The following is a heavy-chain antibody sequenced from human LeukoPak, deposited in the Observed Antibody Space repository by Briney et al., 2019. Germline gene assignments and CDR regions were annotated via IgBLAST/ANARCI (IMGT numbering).Heavy chain of an antibody. CDR1: GFTFSSYS. CDR3: ARDPTSIAAPRYFDY. V-gene: IGHV3-21*01. CDR2: ISSSSNYI. D-gene: IGHD6-6*01. J-gene: IGHJ4*02. Sequence: GGSLRLSCAASGFTFSSYSMNWVRQAPGKGLEWVSSISSSSNYIYYADSLKGRFTISRGNAKNSLYLQMNSLRAEDTAVYYCARDPTSIAAPRYFDYWGQGTLVTVSS.